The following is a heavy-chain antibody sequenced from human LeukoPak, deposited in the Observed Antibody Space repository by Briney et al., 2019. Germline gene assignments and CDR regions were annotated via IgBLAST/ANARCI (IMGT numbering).Heavy chain of an antibody. CDR2: ISSDGSNN. V-gene: IGHV3-30*03. Sequence: GGSLRLSCAASGFTFSSYGMHWVRQAPGKGLEWVAVISSDGSNNYYADSVKGRFTISRDNSKNTLYVQMNSLRTEDTAVYYCARDLDGLDVWGQGTTVTVSS. CDR3: ARDLDGLDV. CDR1: GFTFSSYG. J-gene: IGHJ6*02.